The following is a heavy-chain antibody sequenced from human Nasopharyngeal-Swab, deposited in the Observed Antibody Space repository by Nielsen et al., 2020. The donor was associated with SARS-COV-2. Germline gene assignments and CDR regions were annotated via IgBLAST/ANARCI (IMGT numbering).Heavy chain of an antibody. CDR3: ANRRGGSWHPYCFDY. CDR1: GFTFSSYA. D-gene: IGHD6-13*01. CDR2: VANDAGFK. Sequence: GGSLRLSCAASGFTFSSYAMHWVRQAPGKGLEWVAVVANDAGFKHYADSVKGRFTISRDNSENTLSLQMNSLRPEDTAVYYCANRRGGSWHPYCFDYWGQGTLVTVSS. V-gene: IGHV3-30-3*01. J-gene: IGHJ4*02.